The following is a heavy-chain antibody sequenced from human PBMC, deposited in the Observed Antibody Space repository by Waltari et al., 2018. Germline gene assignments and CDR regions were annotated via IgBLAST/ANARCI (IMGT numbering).Heavy chain of an antibody. J-gene: IGHJ3*02. Sequence: QLQLQESGPGLLKPSETLSLTCNVSGGTINSSSYFWGWIRQPPGRGLEWIGSIYYSGGTYYNPSLKSRVTISVDTAKNQFSLMLRSVTAADTAVYYCATSLITEYAFDIWGQGTMVTVSA. V-gene: IGHV4-39*01. CDR2: IYYSGGT. CDR3: ATSLITEYAFDI. CDR1: GGTINSSSYF. D-gene: IGHD2-15*01.